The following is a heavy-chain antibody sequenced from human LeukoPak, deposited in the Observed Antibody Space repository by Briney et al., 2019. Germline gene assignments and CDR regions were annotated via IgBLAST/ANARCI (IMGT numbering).Heavy chain of an antibody. CDR1: GYTLTELS. CDR3: ATGPSNYYYYYMDV. J-gene: IGHJ6*03. Sequence: ASVKVSCKVSGYTLTELSMHWVRQAPGKGLEWMGGFDPEDGETIYAQKFQGRVTMTEDTSTDTAYMELSSLRSEDTAVYYCATGPSNYYYYYMDVWGKGTTVTVSS. V-gene: IGHV1-24*01. CDR2: FDPEDGET.